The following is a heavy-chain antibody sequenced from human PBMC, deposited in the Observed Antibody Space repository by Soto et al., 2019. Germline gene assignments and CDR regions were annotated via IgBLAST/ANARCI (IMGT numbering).Heavy chain of an antibody. CDR2: IKPNSGGT. Sequence: QVQLVQSGAEVKKPGASVKVSCKASGYIFTDYYMHWVRQAPGQGLEWMGWIKPNSGGTSYAQNFQGRVTMTGDTSISTGDMELSSLKSDDTAVYFCARGSMTATTTGKVPNDYWGQGTLVTGSS. V-gene: IGHV1-2*02. J-gene: IGHJ4*02. CDR1: GYIFTDYY. D-gene: IGHD1-1*01. CDR3: ARGSMTATTTGKVPNDY.